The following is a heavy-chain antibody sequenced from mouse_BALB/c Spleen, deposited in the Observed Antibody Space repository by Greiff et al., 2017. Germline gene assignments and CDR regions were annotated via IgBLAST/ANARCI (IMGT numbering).Heavy chain of an antibody. J-gene: IGHJ4*01. CDR1: GFNIKDTY. CDR2: IDPANGNT. V-gene: IGHV14-3*02. Sequence: EVQRVESGAELVKPGASVKLSCTASGFNIKDTYMHWVKQRPEQGLEWIGRIDPANGNTKYDPKFQGKATITADTSSNTAYLQLSSLTSEDTAVYYCARRYAMDYWGQGTSVTVSS. CDR3: ARRYAMDY.